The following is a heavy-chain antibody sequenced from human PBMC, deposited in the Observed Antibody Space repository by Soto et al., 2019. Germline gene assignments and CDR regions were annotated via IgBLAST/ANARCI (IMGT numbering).Heavy chain of an antibody. Sequence: SETLSLTCTVSGGSISSYYWSWIRQPPGKGLEWIGYIYYSGSTNYNPSLKSRVTISVDTSKNQFSLKLSSVTAADTAVYYCAREAEYYDFWSGYRAPAKYYYMDVWGKGTTVTVSS. J-gene: IGHJ6*03. CDR3: AREAEYYDFWSGYRAPAKYYYMDV. CDR1: GGSISSYY. V-gene: IGHV4-59*01. D-gene: IGHD3-3*01. CDR2: IYYSGST.